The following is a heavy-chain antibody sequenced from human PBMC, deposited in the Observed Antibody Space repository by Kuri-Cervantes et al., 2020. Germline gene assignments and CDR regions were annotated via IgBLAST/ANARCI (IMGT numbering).Heavy chain of an antibody. Sequence: ASVKVSCKASGYTFTSYGISWVRQAPGQGLEWMGGIIPIFGTANYAQKLQGRVTMTTDTSTSTAYMELRSLRSDDTAVYYCARGAKRITIFGVVIRSNWFDPWGQGTLVTVSS. J-gene: IGHJ5*02. V-gene: IGHV1-18*01. D-gene: IGHD3-3*01. CDR3: ARGAKRITIFGVVIRSNWFDP. CDR2: IIPIFGTA. CDR1: GYTFTSYG.